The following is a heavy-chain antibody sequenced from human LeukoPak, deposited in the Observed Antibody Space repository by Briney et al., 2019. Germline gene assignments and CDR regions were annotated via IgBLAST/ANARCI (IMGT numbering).Heavy chain of an antibody. J-gene: IGHJ4*02. D-gene: IGHD3-3*01. CDR3: ARGTYYDFWSGYQPFDY. CDR1: GGPISSGSYY. V-gene: IGHV4-61*09. Sequence: PSETLSLTCTVSGGPISSGSYYWSWIRQPAGKGLEWIGHIYTSGSTNYNPSLKSRVTISVDTSKNQFSLKLSSVTAADTAVYYCARGTYYDFWSGYQPFDYWGQGTLVTVSS. CDR2: IYTSGST.